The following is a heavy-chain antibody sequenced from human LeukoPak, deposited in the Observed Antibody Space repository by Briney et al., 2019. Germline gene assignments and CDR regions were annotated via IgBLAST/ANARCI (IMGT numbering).Heavy chain of an antibody. CDR3: AKDLRGGCSSTSSYPPGY. D-gene: IGHD2-2*01. CDR2: ITGNGVST. J-gene: IGHJ4*02. Sequence: GGSLRLSCAASGFTFSSYAMSWVRQAPGKGLEWVSVITGNGVSTFYADSVKGRFTISRDNSKNTLYLQMNSLRAEDTAVYFCAKDLRGGCSSTSSYPPGYWGQGTLVTVSS. CDR1: GFTFSSYA. V-gene: IGHV3-23*01.